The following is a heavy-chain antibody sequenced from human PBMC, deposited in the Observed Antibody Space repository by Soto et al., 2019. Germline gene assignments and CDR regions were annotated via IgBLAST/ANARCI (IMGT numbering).Heavy chain of an antibody. D-gene: IGHD2-15*01. J-gene: IGHJ5*01. V-gene: IGHV4-39*01. CDR2: MYYSGGA. CDR1: GVSIHNSHSF. CDR3: GRVVEGATRHTDFDS. Sequence: TLSLTCAVSGVSIHNSHSFWGWIRQPPGKGLEFIGSMYYSGGANYNPSLKSRVTISLDTSKNQFSLTVNSVTAADTAIYYCGRVVEGATRHTDFDSWSQGTLVTVSS.